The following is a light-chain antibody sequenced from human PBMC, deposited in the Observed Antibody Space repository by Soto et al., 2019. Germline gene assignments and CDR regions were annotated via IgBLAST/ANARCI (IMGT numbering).Light chain of an antibody. V-gene: IGKV3-15*01. CDR1: QSISTK. Sequence: IVMTQSPATLSVSPGERATLSFRASQSISTKLAWYQQKPGQAPRLLIYGASTRATGIPVRFSGSGSGTDFTLTISRLEPEDSAVYYCQQFGSSPITFGQGTRLEIK. CDR3: QQFGSSPIT. J-gene: IGKJ5*01. CDR2: GAS.